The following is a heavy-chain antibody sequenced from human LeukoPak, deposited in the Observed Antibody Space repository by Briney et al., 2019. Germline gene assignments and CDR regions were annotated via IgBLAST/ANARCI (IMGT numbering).Heavy chain of an antibody. J-gene: IGHJ5*02. D-gene: IGHD2-15*01. CDR3: ARSQIPSYSRNWFDP. V-gene: IGHV1-2*02. Sequence: ASVKVSCKASGYTFTGYYMHWVRQAPGQGLEWMGWINPNSGGTNYAQKFQGRVTMTRDTSISTAYMELSSLRSEDTAVYYCARSQIPSYSRNWFDPWGQGTLVTVSS. CDR2: INPNSGGT. CDR1: GYTFTGYY.